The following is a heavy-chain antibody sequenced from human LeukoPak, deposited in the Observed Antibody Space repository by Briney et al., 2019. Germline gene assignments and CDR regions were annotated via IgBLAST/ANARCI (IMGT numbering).Heavy chain of an antibody. J-gene: IGHJ3*02. CDR3: ARTDYVILTGYSGNDAFDI. CDR1: GYTFTSYG. D-gene: IGHD3-9*01. CDR2: ISAYNGNT. Sequence: ASVKVSCKASGYTFTSYGISWVRQAPGQGLEWMGWISAYNGNTNYAQKLQGRVTMTTDTSTSTAYMELRSLRSDDTAVYYCARTDYVILTGYSGNDAFDIWGQGTMVTVSS. V-gene: IGHV1-18*01.